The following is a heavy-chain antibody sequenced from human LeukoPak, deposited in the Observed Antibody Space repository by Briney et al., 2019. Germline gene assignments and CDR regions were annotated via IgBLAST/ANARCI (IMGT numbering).Heavy chain of an antibody. CDR2: IWYDGSNK. V-gene: IGHV3-33*01. CDR3: AREGCSSTSCYAYYYYYYMDV. D-gene: IGHD2-2*01. J-gene: IGHJ6*03. Sequence: GRSLRLSCAASGFTFSSYGMHWVRQAPGKGLEWVAVIWYDGSNKYYADSVKGRFTISRDNSKNTLYLQMHSLRAEDTAVYYCAREGCSSTSCYAYYYYYYMDVWGKGTTVTVSS. CDR1: GFTFSSYG.